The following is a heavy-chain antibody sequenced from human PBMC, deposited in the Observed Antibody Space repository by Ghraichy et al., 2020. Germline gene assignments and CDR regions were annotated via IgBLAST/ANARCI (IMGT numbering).Heavy chain of an antibody. CDR3: ARIGESGYDRIAVAGPYDY. V-gene: IGHV2-70*11. J-gene: IGHJ4*02. Sequence: SGPTLVKPTQTLTLTCTFSGFSLSTSGMCVSWIRQPPGKALEWLARIDWDDDKYYSTSLKTRLTISKDTSKNQVVLTMTNMDPVDTATYYCARIGESGYDRIAVAGPYDYWGQGTLVTVSS. CDR2: IDWDDDK. CDR1: GFSLSTSGMC. D-gene: IGHD6-19*01.